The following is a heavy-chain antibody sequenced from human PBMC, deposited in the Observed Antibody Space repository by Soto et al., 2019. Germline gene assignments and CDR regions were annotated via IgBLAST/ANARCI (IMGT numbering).Heavy chain of an antibody. D-gene: IGHD3-9*01. CDR2: INPDSGST. Sequence: ASVKVSCKASGYTFTSYAMHWVRQAPGQRLEWMGWINPDSGSTNYAQKFQGRVTITRDTSTSTAYMELSRLRSDDTAVYYCARERVLRYFDWFPASYYYYYGMDVWGQGTTVTVSS. CDR1: GYTFTSYA. J-gene: IGHJ6*02. V-gene: IGHV1-2*02. CDR3: ARERVLRYFDWFPASYYYYYGMDV.